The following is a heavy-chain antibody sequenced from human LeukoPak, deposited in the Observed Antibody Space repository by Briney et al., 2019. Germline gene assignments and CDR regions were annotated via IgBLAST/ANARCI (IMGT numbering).Heavy chain of an antibody. CDR3: AKDFEGSGSYADNWFDP. CDR1: GFTFSSYS. D-gene: IGHD3-10*01. CDR2: ISSSSSYI. Sequence: GGSLRLSCAASGFTFSSYSMNWVRQAPGKGLEWVSSISSSSSYIYYADSVKGRFTISRDNAKNSLYLQMNSLRAEDTAVYYCAKDFEGSGSYADNWFDPWGQGTLVTVSS. V-gene: IGHV3-21*01. J-gene: IGHJ5*02.